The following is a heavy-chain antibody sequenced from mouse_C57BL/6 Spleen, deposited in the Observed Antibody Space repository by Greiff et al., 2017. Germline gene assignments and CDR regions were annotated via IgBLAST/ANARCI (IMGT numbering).Heavy chain of an antibody. D-gene: IGHD2-3*01. Sequence: EVKLVESGGGLEKPGGSLKLSCAASGFTFSSYTMSWVRQTPEKRLEWVATISGGGGNTYYPDSVKGRFTISRDNAKNTLYLQMSSLRSEDTALYYCARHDGGFAYWGQGTLVTVSA. J-gene: IGHJ3*01. CDR3: ARHDGGFAY. CDR2: ISGGGGNT. CDR1: GFTFSSYT. V-gene: IGHV5-9*01.